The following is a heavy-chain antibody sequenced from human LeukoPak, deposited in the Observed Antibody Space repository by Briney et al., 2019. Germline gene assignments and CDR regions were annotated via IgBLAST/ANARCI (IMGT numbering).Heavy chain of an antibody. CDR2: MNPNSGNT. CDR3: ARDPYSGNYGNYYYYYMDV. V-gene: IGHV1-8*03. CDR1: GYTFTSYD. D-gene: IGHD1-26*01. Sequence: ASVKVSCKASGYTFTSYDINWVRQATGQGLEWMGWMNPNSGNTGYAQKFQGRVTITRNTSISTAYMELSSLGPDDTAVYYCARDPYSGNYGNYYYYYMDVWGKGTTVTISS. J-gene: IGHJ6*03.